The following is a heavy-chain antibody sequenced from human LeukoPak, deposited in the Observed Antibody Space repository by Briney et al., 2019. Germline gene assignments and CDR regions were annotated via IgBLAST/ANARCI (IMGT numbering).Heavy chain of an antibody. D-gene: IGHD2-2*01. J-gene: IGHJ6*03. CDR1: GFTFSSYW. CDR3: AKDGEYCSSTSCYRRNTYYYYMDV. Sequence: PGGSLRLSCAASGFTFSSYWMSWVRQAPGKGLEWVANIKQDGSEKYYVDSVKGRFTISRDNAKNSLYLQMNSLRAEDTAVYYCAKDGEYCSSTSCYRRNTYYYYMDVWGKGTTVTVSS. V-gene: IGHV3-7*01. CDR2: IKQDGSEK.